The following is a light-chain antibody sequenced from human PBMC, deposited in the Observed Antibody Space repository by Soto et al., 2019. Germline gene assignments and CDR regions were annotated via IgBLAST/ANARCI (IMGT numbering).Light chain of an antibody. CDR2: GAS. CDR1: QSVSSGF. V-gene: IGKV3-20*01. CDR3: QQYGSSMYT. Sequence: EIVLTQSPGTLSLSPGERATLSCRASQSVSSGFLGWYQQKPGQAPRLLIYGASSRATRLPARFSGSGSGTDFNLTISRLETEDFEVYYCQQYGSSMYTVGQGTKLEIK. J-gene: IGKJ2*01.